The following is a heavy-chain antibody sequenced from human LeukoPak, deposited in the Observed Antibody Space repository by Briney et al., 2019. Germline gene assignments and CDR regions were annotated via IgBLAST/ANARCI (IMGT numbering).Heavy chain of an antibody. J-gene: IGHJ3*02. Sequence: SETMSLTCAVYGGSFSGYYWSWIRQPPGKGLEWIGEINHSGSTNYNPSLKSRVTISVDTSKNQFSLKLSSVTAADTAVYYCARINYDFWSGYYSLSDAFDIWGQGTMVTVSS. V-gene: IGHV4-34*01. CDR3: ARINYDFWSGYYSLSDAFDI. CDR1: GGSFSGYY. D-gene: IGHD3-3*01. CDR2: INHSGST.